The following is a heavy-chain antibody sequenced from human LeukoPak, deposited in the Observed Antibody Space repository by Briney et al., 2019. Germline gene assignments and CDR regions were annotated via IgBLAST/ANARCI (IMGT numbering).Heavy chain of an antibody. J-gene: IGHJ4*02. V-gene: IGHV1-18*01. Sequence: GASVTVSCKTSGYTFTDYDITWVRQAPGQGLEWMGRVSPYNSNTYYGQRFQGRVTMTADTSTNTAYMELRSLRSDDTAVYYCARVAGYSNLLDYWGQGTLVTVSS. CDR1: GYTFTDYD. D-gene: IGHD6-13*01. CDR2: VSPYNSNT. CDR3: ARVAGYSNLLDY.